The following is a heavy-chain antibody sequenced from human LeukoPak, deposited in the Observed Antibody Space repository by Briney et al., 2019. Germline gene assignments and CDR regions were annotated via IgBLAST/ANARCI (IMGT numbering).Heavy chain of an antibody. V-gene: IGHV4-61*01. CDR2: IYYSGST. D-gene: IGHD1-1*01. CDR3: ARVGTADAFDI. Sequence: SETLSLTCTVSGGSVSSGSYYWSWIRQPPGKGLEWIGYIYYSGSTSYNPSLKSRVTISVDTSKNQFSLKLSSVTAADTAVYYCARVGTADAFDIWGQGTMVTVSS. J-gene: IGHJ3*02. CDR1: GGSVSSGSYY.